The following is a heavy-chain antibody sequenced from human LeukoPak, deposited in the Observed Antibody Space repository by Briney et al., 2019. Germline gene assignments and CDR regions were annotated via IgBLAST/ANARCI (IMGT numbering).Heavy chain of an antibody. Sequence: GRSLRLSCAASGFTFSSYAMHWVRKAPGKGLEWVAVISYDGSNKYYADSVKGRFTISRDNSKNTLYLQMNSLRAEDTAVYYCARVRGSGFDYWGQGTLVTVSS. D-gene: IGHD3-16*01. CDR3: ARVRGSGFDY. V-gene: IGHV3-30-3*01. CDR2: ISYDGSNK. J-gene: IGHJ4*02. CDR1: GFTFSSYA.